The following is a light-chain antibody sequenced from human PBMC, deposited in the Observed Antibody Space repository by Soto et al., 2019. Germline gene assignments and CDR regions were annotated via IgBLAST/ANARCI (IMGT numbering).Light chain of an antibody. CDR1: SDHIGAYDS. J-gene: IGLJ1*01. CDR3: SSYSTSDTLEV. V-gene: IGLV2-14*01. CDR2: AVS. Sequence: QPVLTLPSPVSASHGQSISISCTGTSDHIGAYDSVSWYQQHPGKAPKLILYAVSNRRSGVSSRFSGSKSANTASLPISGLQADEEADYYCSSYSTSDTLEVCGTETQVT.